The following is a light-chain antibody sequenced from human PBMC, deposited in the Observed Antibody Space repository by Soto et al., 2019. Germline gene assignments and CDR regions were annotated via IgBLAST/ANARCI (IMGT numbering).Light chain of an antibody. Sequence: QSALTQPASVSGSPGQAITISCTGSSNNIGGYNYVSWYQQHPGKAPKLLIYEVNFRASGVSNRFSGSKSGDTASLTISGLQAEDEADYYCSSYTSIDPLFGGGTQLTVL. CDR1: SNNIGGYNY. CDR3: SSYTSIDPL. CDR2: EVN. J-gene: IGLJ2*01. V-gene: IGLV2-14*01.